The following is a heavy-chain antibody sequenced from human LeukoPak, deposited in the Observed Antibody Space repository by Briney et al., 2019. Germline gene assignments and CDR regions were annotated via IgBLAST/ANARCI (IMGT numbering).Heavy chain of an antibody. J-gene: IGHJ3*02. D-gene: IGHD2-21*01. CDR2: ITGGGEST. CDR3: ANRCGGDGDAFDI. Sequence: GGSLRLSCAASGFTFEASAMSWVPQAPGKGLEWVAVITGGGESTYYADSVKGRFTISRDNSKNTLYLQMNSLRAEDTAVYYWANRCGGDGDAFDIWGQGTMVTVSS. CDR1: GFTFEASA. V-gene: IGHV3-23*01.